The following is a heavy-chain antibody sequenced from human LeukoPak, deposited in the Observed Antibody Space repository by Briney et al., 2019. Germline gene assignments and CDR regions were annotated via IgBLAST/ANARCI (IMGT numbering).Heavy chain of an antibody. CDR2: IWNDGSNK. V-gene: IGHV3-33*06. Sequence: PGGSLRLSCAASGFTFSSYSMNWVRQAPGEGLEWVAVIWNDGSNKYYGDSVKGRFTISRDNSKNTLYLQMNSLRAEDTAVYYCAKDHGYCSGGSCYSRYYFDYWGQGTLVTVSS. D-gene: IGHD2-15*01. CDR3: AKDHGYCSGGSCYSRYYFDY. J-gene: IGHJ4*02. CDR1: GFTFSSYS.